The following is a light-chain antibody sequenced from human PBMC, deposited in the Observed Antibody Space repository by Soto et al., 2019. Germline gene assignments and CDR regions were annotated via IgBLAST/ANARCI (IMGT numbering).Light chain of an antibody. J-gene: IGKJ1*01. CDR3: QQYGSSGT. V-gene: IGKV3-20*01. Sequence: EIVLTQSPGTLSVSPGDRATLSCRASQSVSPIYLAWYQQRLGQTPRLLIYPTSNRATGIQDRFSGSGSGTDFTLTIRRLEPEDFAVYYCQQYGSSGTFGQGTKVDIK. CDR2: PTS. CDR1: QSVSPIY.